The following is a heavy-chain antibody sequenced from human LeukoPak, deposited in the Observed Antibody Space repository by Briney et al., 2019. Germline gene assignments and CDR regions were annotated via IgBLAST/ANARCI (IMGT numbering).Heavy chain of an antibody. V-gene: IGHV3-7*01. CDR1: GFTFSSYW. J-gene: IGHJ3*02. D-gene: IGHD2-2*01. CDR3: AKDWEGVVPAAIEAFDI. Sequence: PGGSLRLSCAASGFTFSSYWMSWVRQAPGKGLEWVANIKQDGSEKYYVDSVKGRFTISRDNAKNSLYLQMNSLRAEDTAVYYCAKDWEGVVPAAIEAFDIWGQGTMVTVSS. CDR2: IKQDGSEK.